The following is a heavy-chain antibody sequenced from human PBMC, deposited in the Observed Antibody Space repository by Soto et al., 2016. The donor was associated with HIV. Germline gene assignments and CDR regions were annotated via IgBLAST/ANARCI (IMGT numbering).Heavy chain of an antibody. Sequence: EVQLVESGGGLVQPGGSLRLSCAASGFTVSSNYMSWVRQAPGKGLEWVSVIYSGGSTYYADSVKGRFTISRDNSKNTLYLQMNSLRAEDTAVYYCARDLGYSDSTIFQHWGQGTLVTVSS. CDR3: ARDLGYSDSTIFQH. J-gene: IGHJ1*01. V-gene: IGHV3-66*01. CDR2: IYSGGST. CDR1: GFTVSSNY. D-gene: IGHD2-15*01.